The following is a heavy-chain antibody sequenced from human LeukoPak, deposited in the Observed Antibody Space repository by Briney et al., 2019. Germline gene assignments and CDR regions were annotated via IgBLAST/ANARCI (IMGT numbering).Heavy chain of an antibody. J-gene: IGHJ3*01. Sequence: GESLKISCKGSGYSFTSYWIGWVRQMPGKGLGWMGIIYPDDSDTRYSPSFQGQVTISADKSVSIAYLQWSSLKASDTAMYYCARPNITSYYDSRGYDAFDVWGQGTMVIVSS. D-gene: IGHD3-22*01. CDR2: IYPDDSDT. V-gene: IGHV5-51*01. CDR1: GYSFTSYW. CDR3: ARPNITSYYDSRGYDAFDV.